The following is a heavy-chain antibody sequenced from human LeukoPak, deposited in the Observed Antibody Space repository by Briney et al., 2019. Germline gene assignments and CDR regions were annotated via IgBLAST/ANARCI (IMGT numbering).Heavy chain of an antibody. V-gene: IGHV1-8*01. D-gene: IGHD3-3*01. CDR2: MNPNSGNT. Sequence: ASVKVSCTASGYTFTSYDINWVRQATGQGLEWMGWMNPNSGNTGYAQKFQGRVTMTRNTSISTAYMELSSLRSEDTAVYYCAREGAGSYYDFWSGYYTFQGYYYMDVWGKGTTVTVSS. CDR1: GYTFTSYD. J-gene: IGHJ6*03. CDR3: AREGAGSYYDFWSGYYTFQGYYYMDV.